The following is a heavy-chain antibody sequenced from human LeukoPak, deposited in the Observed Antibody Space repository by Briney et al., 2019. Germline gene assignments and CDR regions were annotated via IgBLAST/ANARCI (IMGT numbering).Heavy chain of an antibody. Sequence: GGSLRLSCAASGFTFSSYGMHWVRQAPGKGLEWVAVIWYDGSNKYYADSVKGRFTISRDNSKNTLYLQMNSLRTEDTAVYYCAKGDSSGYYTYFQHWGQGTLVTVSS. V-gene: IGHV3-33*06. CDR1: GFTFSSYG. J-gene: IGHJ1*01. CDR3: AKGDSSGYYTYFQH. D-gene: IGHD3-22*01. CDR2: IWYDGSNK.